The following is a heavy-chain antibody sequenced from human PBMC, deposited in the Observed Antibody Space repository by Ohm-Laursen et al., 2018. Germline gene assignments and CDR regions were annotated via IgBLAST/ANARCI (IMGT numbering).Heavy chain of an antibody. CDR2: ISWNSGSI. D-gene: IGHD3-16*01. CDR3: ARETPMIPFDY. Sequence: SLRLSCTASGFTFDDYAMHWVRQAPGKGLEWVSGISWNSGSIGYADSVKGRFTISRDNAKNTLYLQMDSLRAEDTAVYYCARETPMIPFDYWGQGTLVTVSS. V-gene: IGHV3-9*01. J-gene: IGHJ4*02. CDR1: GFTFDDYA.